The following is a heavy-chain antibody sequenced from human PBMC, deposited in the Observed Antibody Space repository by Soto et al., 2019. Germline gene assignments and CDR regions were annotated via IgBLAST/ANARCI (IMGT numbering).Heavy chain of an antibody. Sequence: QVQLLQSGAEEKKPGASVKVSCKASGYTFTVYAMHWVRQAPGQRLEWMGWINAGNGNTKYSQKFQGRVTITRHTSASTDYMELSSLRSEDTAVYYCARAVAVPADFDYWGQGTLVTVSS. D-gene: IGHD6-19*01. V-gene: IGHV1-3*05. J-gene: IGHJ4*02. CDR3: ARAVAVPADFDY. CDR2: INAGNGNT. CDR1: GYTFTVYA.